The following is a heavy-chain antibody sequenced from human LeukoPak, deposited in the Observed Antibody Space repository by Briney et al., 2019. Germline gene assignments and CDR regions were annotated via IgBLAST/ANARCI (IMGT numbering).Heavy chain of an antibody. CDR2: ISSSSSYI. J-gene: IGHJ4*02. D-gene: IGHD3-3*01. CDR1: GFTFSSYS. Sequence: GGSLRLSCAASGFTFSSYSMNWVRQAPGKGLEWVSSISSSSSYIYYADSVKGRFTISRDNAKNSLYLQMNSLRAEDTAVYYCARGGLRFLEWLLYDFDYWGQGTLVTVSS. CDR3: ARGGLRFLEWLLYDFDY. V-gene: IGHV3-21*01.